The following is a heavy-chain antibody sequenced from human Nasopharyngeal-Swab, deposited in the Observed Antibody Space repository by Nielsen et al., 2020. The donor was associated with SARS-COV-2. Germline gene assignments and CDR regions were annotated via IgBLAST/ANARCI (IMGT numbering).Heavy chain of an antibody. CDR2: FDPEDGET. CDR3: ATSAPYCSSTSCYTNWFDP. D-gene: IGHD2-2*02. J-gene: IGHJ5*02. Sequence: ASVTVSCKVSGYTLTELSMHWVRQAPGKGLEWMGGFDPEDGETIYAQKFQGRVTMTEDTSTDTAYMELSSLRSEDTAVYYCATSAPYCSSTSCYTNWFDPWGQGTLVTVSS. CDR1: GYTLTELS. V-gene: IGHV1-24*01.